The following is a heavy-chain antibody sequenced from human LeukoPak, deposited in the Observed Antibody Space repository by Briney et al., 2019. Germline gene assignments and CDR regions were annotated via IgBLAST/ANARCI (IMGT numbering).Heavy chain of an antibody. J-gene: IGHJ6*02. CDR2: IYYSGST. CDR1: GGSISSGDYY. Sequence: SETLSLTCTVSGGSISSGDYYWSWIRQPPGKGLEWIGYIYYSGSTYYNPSLKSRITISVDTSKKQFSLKLSSVTAADTAVYYCARGLGYYDSSGYSHLYYYYGMDVWGQGTTVTVSS. V-gene: IGHV4-30-4*01. CDR3: ARGLGYYDSSGYSHLYYYYGMDV. D-gene: IGHD3-22*01.